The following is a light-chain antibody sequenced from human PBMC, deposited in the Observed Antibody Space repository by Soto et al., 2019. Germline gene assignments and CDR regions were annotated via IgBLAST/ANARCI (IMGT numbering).Light chain of an antibody. CDR3: KQYNNWPPT. V-gene: IGKV3-15*01. CDR1: QSVNSN. Sequence: EIVMTHSPATLSVSTGERATLSCRASQSVNSNLAWYQQKPGQAPRLLIFDASARATGVPDRFSGRGSGTEFILTISSLQSEDFAVYFCKQYNNWPPTFGQGTKVDFK. J-gene: IGKJ1*01. CDR2: DAS.